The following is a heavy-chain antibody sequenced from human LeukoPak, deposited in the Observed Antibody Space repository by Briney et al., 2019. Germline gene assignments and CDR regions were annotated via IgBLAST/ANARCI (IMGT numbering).Heavy chain of an antibody. J-gene: IGHJ6*02. CDR2: ISWNSGSI. D-gene: IGHD6-13*01. Sequence: GRSLRLSCAAPGFTFDDYAMHWVRQAPGKGLEWVSGISWNSGSIGYADSVKGRFTISRDNAKNSLYLQMNSLRAEDTALYYCAKDGAGRSSSWYYYYYGMDVWGQGTTVTVSS. CDR3: AKDGAGRSSSWYYYYYGMDV. CDR1: GFTFDDYA. V-gene: IGHV3-9*01.